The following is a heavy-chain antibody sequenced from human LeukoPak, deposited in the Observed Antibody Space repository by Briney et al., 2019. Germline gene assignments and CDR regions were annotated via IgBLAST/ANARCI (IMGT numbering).Heavy chain of an antibody. CDR3: ARGVEFGGVIAFDY. J-gene: IGHJ4*02. CDR1: GYTFTGYY. V-gene: IGHV1-2*04. D-gene: IGHD3-16*02. Sequence: GASVKVSCKASGYTFTGYYMHWVRQAPGQGLEWMGWINPNSGGTNYAQKFQGWVTMTRDTSISTAYMELSRLRSDDTAVYYCARGVEFGGVIAFDYWGQGTLVTVSS. CDR2: INPNSGGT.